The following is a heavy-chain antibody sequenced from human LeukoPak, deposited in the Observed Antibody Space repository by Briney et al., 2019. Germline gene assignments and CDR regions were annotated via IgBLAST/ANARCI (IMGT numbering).Heavy chain of an antibody. CDR2: INPSGGST. Sequence: ASVKVSCKASGYTFTSYYMHWVRQAPGQGLEWMGIINPSGGSTSYAQKFQGRLTMTRDTSTSTVYMELSSLRPEDTAVYFCARVDSSSSEAFDIWGQGTMVTVSS. CDR3: ARVDSSSSEAFDI. J-gene: IGHJ3*02. CDR1: GYTFTSYY. V-gene: IGHV1-46*01. D-gene: IGHD6-6*01.